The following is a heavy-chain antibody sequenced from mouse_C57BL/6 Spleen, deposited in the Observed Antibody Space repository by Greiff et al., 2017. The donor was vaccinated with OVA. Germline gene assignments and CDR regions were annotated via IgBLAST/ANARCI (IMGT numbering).Heavy chain of an antibody. CDR3: AISYYYGSSDAMDY. CDR2: IDPSDSET. D-gene: IGHD1-1*01. V-gene: IGHV1-52*01. J-gene: IGHJ4*01. CDR1: GYTFTSYW. Sequence: QVQLQQPGAELVRPGSSVKLSCKASGYTFTSYWMHWVKQRPIQGLEWIGNIDPSDSETHYNQKFKDKATLTVDKSSSTAYMQLSSLTSEDSAVYYCAISYYYGSSDAMDYWGQGTSVTVSS.